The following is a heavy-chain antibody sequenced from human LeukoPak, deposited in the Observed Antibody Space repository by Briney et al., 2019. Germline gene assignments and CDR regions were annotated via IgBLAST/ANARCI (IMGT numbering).Heavy chain of an antibody. V-gene: IGHV4-59*01. D-gene: IGHD3-9*01. CDR1: GASISSYY. J-gene: IGHJ4*02. CDR2: IYYSGST. CDR3: ASSYDILTGSDY. Sequence: ASETLSLTCTVSGASISSYYWSWIRQPPGKGLEWIGYIYYSGSTNYNPSLKSRVTISVDTSKNQFSLKLSSVTAADTAVYYCASSYDILTGSDYWGQGTLVTVSS.